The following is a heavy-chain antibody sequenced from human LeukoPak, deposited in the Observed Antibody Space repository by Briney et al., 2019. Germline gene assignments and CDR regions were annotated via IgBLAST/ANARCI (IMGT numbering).Heavy chain of an antibody. CDR3: ARWPGPRWFGDYYFDY. Sequence: ASVKVSCKASGYTFTSYGISWVRQAPGQGPEWIGWISAYNGNTNYAQKLQGRVTMTTDTSTSTAYMELRSLRSDDTAVYYCARWPGPRWFGDYYFDYWGQGTLVTVSS. V-gene: IGHV1-18*01. CDR2: ISAYNGNT. CDR1: GYTFTSYG. D-gene: IGHD3-10*01. J-gene: IGHJ4*02.